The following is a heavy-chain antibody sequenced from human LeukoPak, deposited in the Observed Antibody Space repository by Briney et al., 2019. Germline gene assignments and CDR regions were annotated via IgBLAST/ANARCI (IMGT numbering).Heavy chain of an antibody. CDR2: LSSDAITQ. Sequence: PGGSLRLSCVASGFSLTSYAMHWVRQAPGKGLEWVTILSSDAITQNYADSVRGRFTISRDDSKKTLYLQMNSLRREDTAIYYCARGAPRVVAFDHWGQGALVTVSS. CDR3: ARGAPRVVAFDH. V-gene: IGHV3-30*04. J-gene: IGHJ4*02. CDR1: GFSLTSYA. D-gene: IGHD3-22*01.